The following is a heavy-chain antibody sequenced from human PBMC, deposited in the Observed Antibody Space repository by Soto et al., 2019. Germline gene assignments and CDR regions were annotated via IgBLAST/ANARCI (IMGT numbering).Heavy chain of an antibody. D-gene: IGHD3-10*01. Sequence: QVQLVESGGGVVQPGRSLRLSCAASGFTFSSYGTHWVRQAPGKGLVWVAVISYDGSNKYYADSVKGRFTISRDNSKNTLYLQMNSLRAADTAVYYCAKDLKRITMVRGVIRSYGMDVWGQGTTVTVSS. CDR2: ISYDGSNK. CDR1: GFTFSSYG. J-gene: IGHJ6*02. V-gene: IGHV3-30*18. CDR3: AKDLKRITMVRGVIRSYGMDV.